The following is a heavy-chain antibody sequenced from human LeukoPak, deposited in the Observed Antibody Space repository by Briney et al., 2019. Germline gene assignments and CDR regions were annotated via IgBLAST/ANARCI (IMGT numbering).Heavy chain of an antibody. CDR1: GASLSSPY. CDR2: TSGSI. V-gene: IGHV4-59*11. Sequence: SETLSLTCAVSGASLSSPYWSWIRQPPGKGLEWIGYTSGSISDNPSLKSRVAVSVDPSQNQVSLSLTSVTAADTAVYYCARVLAIFGLDTTDFYMDVWGKGTTVTVSS. J-gene: IGHJ6*03. CDR3: ARVLAIFGLDTTDFYMDV. D-gene: IGHD3/OR15-3a*01.